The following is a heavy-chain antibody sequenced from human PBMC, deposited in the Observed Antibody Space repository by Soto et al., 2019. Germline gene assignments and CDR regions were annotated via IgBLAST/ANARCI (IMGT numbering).Heavy chain of an antibody. CDR2: IRSKANSYAT. CDR1: GFTFSGSA. V-gene: IGHV3-73*01. Sequence: GGSLRLSCAASGFTFSGSAMHWVRQASGKGLEWVGRIRSKANSYATAYAASVKGRFTISRDDSKNTAYLQMNSLKTEDTAVYYCTGRDIVVVPAAMIRYYYMDVWGKGTTVTVSS. D-gene: IGHD2-2*01. CDR3: TGRDIVVVPAAMIRYYYMDV. J-gene: IGHJ6*03.